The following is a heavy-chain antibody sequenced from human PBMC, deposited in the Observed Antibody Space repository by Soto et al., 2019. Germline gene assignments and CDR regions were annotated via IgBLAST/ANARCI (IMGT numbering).Heavy chain of an antibody. CDR1: GGSISSGGYY. V-gene: IGHV4-31*03. J-gene: IGHJ4*02. Sequence: PSETLSLTCSVSGGSISSGGYYWTWIRQHPGKGLEWIAYIFFSGHTFSNPSLKSRVTISADTSKNQFSLRLSSVSAADTAMYYSARGFDDNLIDYWGQGTLVTVSS. CDR2: IFFSGHT. D-gene: IGHD3-22*01. CDR3: ARGFDDNLIDY.